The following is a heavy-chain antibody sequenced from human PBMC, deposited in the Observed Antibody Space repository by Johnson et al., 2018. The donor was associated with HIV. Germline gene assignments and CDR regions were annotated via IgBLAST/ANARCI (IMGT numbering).Heavy chain of an antibody. CDR3: ARATYYYESSGYLTRPRAFDV. D-gene: IGHD3-22*01. V-gene: IGHV3-9*01. J-gene: IGHJ3*01. Sequence: VQLVESGGGLVQPGRSLRLSCAASGFTFDDYAMHWVRQAPGKGLEWVSGISWNSGSIGYADSVKGRLTISRDTAKNSLYLQMNSLRAEDTALYYCARATYYYESSGYLTRPRAFDVWGQGTTVTVAS. CDR2: ISWNSGSI. CDR1: GFTFDDYA.